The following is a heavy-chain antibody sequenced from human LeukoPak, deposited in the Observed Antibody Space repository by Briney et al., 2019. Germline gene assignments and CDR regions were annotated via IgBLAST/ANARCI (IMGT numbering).Heavy chain of an antibody. CDR2: IHYSGST. Sequence: SETLSLTCTVSGGSIISYYWSWIRQPPGKGLEWVGYIHYSGSTNYNPSLKSRVTISIDTSKNQFSLNLSSVTAEDTAVYYCASPDASMVSAFDYWGQGTLVTVSS. J-gene: IGHJ4*02. V-gene: IGHV4-59*01. D-gene: IGHD5-18*01. CDR1: GGSIISYY. CDR3: ASPDASMVSAFDY.